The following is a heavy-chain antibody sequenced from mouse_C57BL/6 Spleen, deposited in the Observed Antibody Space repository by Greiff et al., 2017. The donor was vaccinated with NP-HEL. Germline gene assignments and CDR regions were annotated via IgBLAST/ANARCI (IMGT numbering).Heavy chain of an antibody. CDR1: GFTFSSYA. J-gene: IGHJ3*01. CDR2: ISDGGSYT. CDR3: AREERAGTCAY. Sequence: EVKLVESGGGLVKPGGSLKLSCAASGFTFSSYAMSWVRQTPETRLEWVATISDGGSYTYYPDNVKGRFTISRDIAKNNLYLQMSHLKSEDTAMYDCAREERAGTCAYWGQGTLVTVSA. D-gene: IGHD4-1*01. V-gene: IGHV5-4*01.